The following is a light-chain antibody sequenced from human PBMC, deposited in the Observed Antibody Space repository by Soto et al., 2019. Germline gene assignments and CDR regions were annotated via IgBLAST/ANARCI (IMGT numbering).Light chain of an antibody. Sequence: DIQMTQSPSSLSASVGGRVTITCRSSQNITTFLHWYQQKPGKAPNLLIYASSSLQSGVPSRFSGSGSGTDFTLTISSLQPEDFAAYFCQQSYRSPYTFGQGTKVDIK. J-gene: IGKJ2*01. CDR3: QQSYRSPYT. CDR1: QNITTF. V-gene: IGKV1-39*01. CDR2: ASS.